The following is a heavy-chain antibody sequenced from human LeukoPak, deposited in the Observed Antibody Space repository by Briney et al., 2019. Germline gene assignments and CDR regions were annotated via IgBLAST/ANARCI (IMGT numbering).Heavy chain of an antibody. CDR2: ISFDGKYQ. Sequence: GGSLRLSCTASGFTFSSFAMHWVRQAPGKGLEWVAIISFDGKYQYYADSVQGRFSISRDSSKNTLSLQMNSLTTDDTARYYCARGTMLQLVPCLDYWGQGTLVTVSS. V-gene: IGHV3-30*04. J-gene: IGHJ4*02. CDR3: ARGTMLQLVPCLDY. D-gene: IGHD6-13*01. CDR1: GFTFSSFA.